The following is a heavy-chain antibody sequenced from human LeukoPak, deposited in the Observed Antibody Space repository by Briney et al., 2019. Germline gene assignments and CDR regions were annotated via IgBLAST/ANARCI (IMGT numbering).Heavy chain of an antibody. V-gene: IGHV3-30*04. J-gene: IGHJ4*02. CDR2: ISCDGSNK. CDR3: ARDRAPTLDY. Sequence: QPGRSLRLSCAASGFTFSSYAMHWVRQAPGKGLEWVAVISCDGSNKYYADSVKGRFTISRDNSKNTLYLQMNSLRAEDTAVYYCARDRAPTLDYWGQGTLVTVSS. CDR1: GFTFSSYA.